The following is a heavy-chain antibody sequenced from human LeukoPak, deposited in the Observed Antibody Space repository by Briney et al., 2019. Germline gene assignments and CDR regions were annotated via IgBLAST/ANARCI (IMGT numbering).Heavy chain of an antibody. CDR2: IKQDGGEK. Sequence: GASLRLSCAASGFFLSSYWMAWVRQAPGKGLEWVASIKQDGGEKHYVDSVKGRFTISRDNAKNALYLQMNSLRAEDTAEDYCRRDYRDNLHCSGYPRHFVRRGQGTRVTVSS. CDR3: RRDYRDNLHCSGYPRHFVR. J-gene: IGHJ4*02. D-gene: IGHD2-15*01. V-gene: IGHV3-7*01. CDR1: GFFLSSYW.